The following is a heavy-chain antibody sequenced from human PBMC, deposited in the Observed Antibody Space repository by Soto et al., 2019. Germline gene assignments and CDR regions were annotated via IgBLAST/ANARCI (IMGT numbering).Heavy chain of an antibody. CDR2: INPNSGDT. CDR1: GYTFTAHY. CDR3: ASVNSGSYHHGLFDY. V-gene: IGHV1-2*02. J-gene: IGHJ4*02. Sequence: ASVKVSCKASGYTFTAHYMNWVRQAPGQRLEWMGWINPNSGDTKYVEKFQGRVTMTRDTSISTAYMELSSLRSDDTDVYYCASVNSGSYHHGLFDYWGQGALVTVSS. D-gene: IGHD1-26*01.